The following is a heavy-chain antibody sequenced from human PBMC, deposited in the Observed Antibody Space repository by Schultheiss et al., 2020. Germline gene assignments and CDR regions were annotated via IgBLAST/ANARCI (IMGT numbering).Heavy chain of an antibody. J-gene: IGHJ5*02. CDR1: GFTFSSYA. CDR2: ISGSGGST. V-gene: IGHV3-23*01. CDR3: AKGPYDYVWGSYNWFDP. D-gene: IGHD3-16*01. Sequence: GESLKISCAASGFTFSSYAMSWVRQAPGKGLEWVSAISGSGGSTYYADSVKGRFTISRDNSKNTLYLQMNSLRAEDTAVYYCAKGPYDYVWGSYNWFDPWGQGTLVTVSS.